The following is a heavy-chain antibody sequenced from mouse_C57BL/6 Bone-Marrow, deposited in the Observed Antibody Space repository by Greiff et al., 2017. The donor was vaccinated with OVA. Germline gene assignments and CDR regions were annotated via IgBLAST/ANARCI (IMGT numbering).Heavy chain of an antibody. D-gene: IGHD2-4*01. J-gene: IGHJ1*03. CDR1: GFNIKNTY. V-gene: IGHV14-3*01. Sequence: EVKLVESVAELVRPGASVKLSCTASGFNIKNTYMHWVKQRPEQGLEWIGRIDPANGNTKYAPKFQGKATITADTSSNTAYLQLSSLTSEDTAISYCLIYYDYDGDWYFDVWGTGTTVTVSS. CDR3: LIYYDYDGDWYFDV. CDR2: IDPANGNT.